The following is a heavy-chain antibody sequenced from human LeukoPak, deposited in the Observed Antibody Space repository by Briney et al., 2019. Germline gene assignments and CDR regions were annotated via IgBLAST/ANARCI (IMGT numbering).Heavy chain of an antibody. J-gene: IGHJ2*01. V-gene: IGHV3-21*01. CDR1: GFTFSSYS. Sequence: GGSLRLSCAASGFTFSSYSMNWVRRAPGKGLEWVSSISSSSSYIYYADSVKGRFTISRDNAKNSLYLQMNSLRAEDTAVYYCARQAGDRAWYFDLWGRGTLVTVSS. D-gene: IGHD7-27*01. CDR2: ISSSSSYI. CDR3: ARQAGDRAWYFDL.